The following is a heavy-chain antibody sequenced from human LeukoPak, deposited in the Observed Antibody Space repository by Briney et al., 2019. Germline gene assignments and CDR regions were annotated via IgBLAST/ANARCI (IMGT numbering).Heavy chain of an antibody. CDR1: GGTFSSYA. CDR3: AREFTVGDAFDI. D-gene: IGHD4-23*01. J-gene: IGHJ3*02. Sequence: GASVKVSCKASGGTFSSYAISWVRQAPGQGLEWMGGIIPIFGTANYAQKFQGRVTITADESTSTAYMELSSLRSEDTAAYYCAREFTVGDAFDIWGQGTMVTVSS. V-gene: IGHV1-69*13. CDR2: IIPIFGTA.